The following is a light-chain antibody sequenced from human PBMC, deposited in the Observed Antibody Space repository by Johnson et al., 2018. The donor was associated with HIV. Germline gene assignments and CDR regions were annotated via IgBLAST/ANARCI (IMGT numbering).Light chain of an antibody. CDR1: SSNIGNNY. J-gene: IGLJ1*01. CDR2: ENN. V-gene: IGLV1-51*02. Sequence: HSVLTQPPSVSAAPGQKVTISCSGSSSNIGNNYVSWYQQLPGTAPKLLIYENNKRPSGIPDRFSGSKSGTSATLGITGLQTGDEADYYCGTWDSGLGAVDVSGTGTKVTVL. CDR3: GTWDSGLGAVDV.